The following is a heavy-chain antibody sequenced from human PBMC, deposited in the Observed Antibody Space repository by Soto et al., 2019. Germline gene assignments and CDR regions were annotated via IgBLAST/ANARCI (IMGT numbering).Heavy chain of an antibody. CDR1: GGSISSYY. D-gene: IGHD3-10*01. V-gene: IGHV4-59*01. J-gene: IGHJ6*02. CDR3: ARSMVRGVIISRLDYYYGMDV. CDR2: IYYSGST. Sequence: SETLSLTCTVSGGSISSYYWSWIRQPPGKGLEWIGYIYYSGSTNYNPSLKSRVTISVDTSKNQFSLKLSSVTAADTAVYYYARSMVRGVIISRLDYYYGMDVWGQGTTVTVSS.